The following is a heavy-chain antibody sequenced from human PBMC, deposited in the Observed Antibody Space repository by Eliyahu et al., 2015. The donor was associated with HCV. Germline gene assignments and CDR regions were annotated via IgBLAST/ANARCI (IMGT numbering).Heavy chain of an antibody. D-gene: IGHD3-10*01. J-gene: IGHJ4*02. V-gene: IGHV4-31*03. CDR3: AREGGSSDYNTIRSYYFDY. Sequence: QVQLQESGPGLVKPSQTLSLTCTVSXGSISSGGXXWSWIRQHPGKGLEWIGYIXYSGSTYYNPSLKSRVTISVDTSKNQFSLKLSSVTAADTAVYYCAREGGSSDYNTIRSYYFDYWGQGTLVTVSS. CDR1: XGSISSGGXX. CDR2: IXYSGST.